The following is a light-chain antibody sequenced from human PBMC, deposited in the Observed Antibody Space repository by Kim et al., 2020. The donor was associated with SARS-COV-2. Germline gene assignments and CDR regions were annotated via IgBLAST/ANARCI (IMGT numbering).Light chain of an antibody. V-gene: IGLV8-61*01. Sequence: GGTVTLTCGLSSGSVSTSHNPSWYQQTPGQAPRALIYSTNSRSSGVPDRFSGSILGNKAALTITGAQADDECDYYCVLYMGSGIWVFGGGTKLTVL. CDR1: SGSVSTSHN. CDR3: VLYMGSGIWV. CDR2: STN. J-gene: IGLJ3*02.